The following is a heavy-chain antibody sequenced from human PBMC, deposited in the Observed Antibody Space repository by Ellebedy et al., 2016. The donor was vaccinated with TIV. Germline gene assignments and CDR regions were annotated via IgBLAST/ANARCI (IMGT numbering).Heavy chain of an antibody. J-gene: IGHJ4*02. D-gene: IGHD4-11*01. CDR2: ISGSAVST. CDR3: AKGPAAVTYYFDY. V-gene: IGHV3-23*01. CDR1: AFTFSSYG. Sequence: GGSLRLXXAASAFTFSSYGMSWVRQAPGKGLEWVSAISGSAVSTYYADSVKGRFTISRDNSKNTLYLQMNSLRGEDTAVYYCAKGPAAVTYYFDYWGQGTLVTVSS.